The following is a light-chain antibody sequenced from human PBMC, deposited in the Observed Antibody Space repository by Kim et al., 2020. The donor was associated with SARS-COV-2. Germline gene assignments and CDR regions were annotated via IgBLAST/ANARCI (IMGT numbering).Light chain of an antibody. CDR1: RYNIEKNY. Sequence: GQRVTISCYGSRYNIEKNYVNWYQQVPGTARKVLIYRNNERPSGVPDRFSGSKSGTSASLAISGLRSEDEADYYCAAWDDRVSGRVFGGGTQLTVL. V-gene: IGLV1-47*01. J-gene: IGLJ3*02. CDR3: AAWDDRVSGRV. CDR2: RNN.